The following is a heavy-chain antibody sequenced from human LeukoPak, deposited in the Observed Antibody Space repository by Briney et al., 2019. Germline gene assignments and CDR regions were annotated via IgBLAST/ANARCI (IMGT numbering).Heavy chain of an antibody. CDR2: IYPGDSDT. Sequence: GESLKISCKGSGYTFPNYWIGWVRQMPGKGLEWMGIIYPGDSDTRYSPSFQGQVTISADKSISTAYLQWSSLKASDTAMYYCARHQQWLPPDYWGQGTLVTVSS. V-gene: IGHV5-51*01. J-gene: IGHJ4*02. CDR1: GYTFPNYW. D-gene: IGHD6-19*01. CDR3: ARHQQWLPPDY.